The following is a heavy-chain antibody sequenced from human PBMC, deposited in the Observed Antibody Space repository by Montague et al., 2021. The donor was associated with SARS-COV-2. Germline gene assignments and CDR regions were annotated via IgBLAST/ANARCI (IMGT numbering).Heavy chain of an antibody. CDR3: ARDLVATIMSGWFDP. D-gene: IGHD5-12*01. CDR1: GFTFSSYS. Sequence: SLRLSCAASGFTFSSYSMNWVRQAPGKGLEWVSSISSSSRYIYYADSVKGRFTISRDNAKNSLYLQMNSLRAEDTAVYYCARDLVATIMSGWFDPWGQGTLVTVSS. J-gene: IGHJ5*02. CDR2: ISSSSRYI. V-gene: IGHV3-21*01.